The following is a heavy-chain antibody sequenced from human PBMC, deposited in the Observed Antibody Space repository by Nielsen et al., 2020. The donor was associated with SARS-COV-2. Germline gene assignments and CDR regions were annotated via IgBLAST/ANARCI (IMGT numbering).Heavy chain of an antibody. V-gene: IGHV3-23*01. CDR2: ISGSGGST. CDR3: ARMRPGYCSGGSCYSGPRTPMDV. CDR1: GFTFSSYA. D-gene: IGHD2-15*01. Sequence: GESLKISCAASGFTFSSYAMSWVRQAPGKGLEWVSAISGSGGSTYYADSVKGRFTISRDNSKNTLYLQMSSLRPEDTAVYYCARMRPGYCSGGSCYSGPRTPMDVWGQGTTVTVSS. J-gene: IGHJ6*02.